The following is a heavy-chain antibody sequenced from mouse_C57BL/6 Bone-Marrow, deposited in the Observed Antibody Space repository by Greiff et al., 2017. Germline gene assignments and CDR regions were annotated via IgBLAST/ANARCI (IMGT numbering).Heavy chain of an antibody. J-gene: IGHJ4*01. V-gene: IGHV2-6-1*01. Sequence: QVQLKESGPGLVAPSQSLSITCTVSGFSLTSYGVHWVRQPPGKGLEWLVVIWSDGSTTYNSALKSRLSISKDNTKSQVFLKMNSLQTDDTAMYYCARHWDYGGAMDYWGQGTSVTVSS. CDR3: ARHWDYGGAMDY. CDR2: IWSDGST. CDR1: GFSLTSYG. D-gene: IGHD1-1*01.